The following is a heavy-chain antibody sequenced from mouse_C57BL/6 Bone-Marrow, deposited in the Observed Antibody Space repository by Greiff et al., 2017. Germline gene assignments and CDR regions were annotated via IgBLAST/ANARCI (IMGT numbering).Heavy chain of an antibody. Sequence: QVQLQQPGAELVKPGASVKLSCKASGYTFTSYWMHWVKQRPGQGLEWIGMIHPNSGSTNYNEKFKSKATLTVDTSSSTAYMQLSSLTSEDSAVXAVSSGGLCYAMDYWGQGTPVTVSS. CDR2: IHPNSGST. CDR1: GYTFTSYW. V-gene: IGHV1-64*01. D-gene: IGHD6-2*01. J-gene: IGHJ4*01. CDR3: SSGGLCYAMDY.